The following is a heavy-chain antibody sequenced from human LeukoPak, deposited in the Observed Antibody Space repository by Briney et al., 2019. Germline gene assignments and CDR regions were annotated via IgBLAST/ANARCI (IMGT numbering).Heavy chain of an antibody. Sequence: SVTVSCKASEGTFSSYAISWVRQAPGQGLEWMGGIIPIFGTANYAQKFQGRVTITADESTSTAYMELSSLRSEDTAVYYCARTSATVVTNYYYYYGMDVWGQGTTVTVSS. CDR1: EGTFSSYA. CDR3: ARTSATVVTNYYYYYGMDV. J-gene: IGHJ6*02. V-gene: IGHV1-69*13. D-gene: IGHD4-23*01. CDR2: IIPIFGTA.